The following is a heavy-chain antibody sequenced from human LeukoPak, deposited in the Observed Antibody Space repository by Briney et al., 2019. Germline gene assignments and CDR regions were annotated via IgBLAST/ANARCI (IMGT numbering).Heavy chain of an antibody. Sequence: TSETLSLTCTVSGGSVSSGCYYWNWIRQPPGKGLEWIGYIYYTGSTNYNPSLKSRVTISVDTSKNQFSLKLSYVTAADTAVYYCARADTTIGANGIFDYWGQGTLVTVSS. CDR3: ARADTTIGANGIFDY. CDR2: IYYTGST. CDR1: GGSVSSGCYY. V-gene: IGHV4-61*01. J-gene: IGHJ4*02. D-gene: IGHD3-9*01.